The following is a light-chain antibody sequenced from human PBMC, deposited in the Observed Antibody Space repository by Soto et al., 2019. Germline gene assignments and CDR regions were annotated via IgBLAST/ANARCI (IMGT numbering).Light chain of an antibody. CDR1: SSNIGAPYD. J-gene: IGLJ1*01. CDR3: QSYDKSLRAYV. V-gene: IGLV1-40*01. CDR2: GNS. Sequence: QSVLPQPPSVSGAPGQRVTISCTGSSSNIGAPYDVHWYHQVPGTAPKLLIYGNSNRPSGVPDRFSGSKSGTSASLAITGRQDADEADYYCQSYDKSLRAYVFGTGTKLTVL.